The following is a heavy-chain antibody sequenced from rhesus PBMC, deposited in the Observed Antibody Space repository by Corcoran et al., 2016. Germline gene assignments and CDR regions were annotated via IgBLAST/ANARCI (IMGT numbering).Heavy chain of an antibody. Sequence: QVQLPTSHPGLVRPTDPLSLISSLASYYQLTGSSSGRIQRTPRTDMDYIGYIKITSGSINYNPSLKSRVAISKDTSKNQSSLKLVPVTAAYTAVYHCARKTSPLVVLTPPIDFWGQGVLVTVSS. CDR1: SYYQLTGSS. V-gene: IGHV4-99*01. J-gene: IGHJ4*01. CDR2: IKITSGSI. CDR3: ARKTSPLVVLTPPIDF. D-gene: IGHD2-15*01.